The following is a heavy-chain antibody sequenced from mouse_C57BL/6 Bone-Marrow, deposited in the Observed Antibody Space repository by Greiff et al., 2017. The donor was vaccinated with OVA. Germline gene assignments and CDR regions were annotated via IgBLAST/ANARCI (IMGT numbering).Heavy chain of an antibody. J-gene: IGHJ3*01. CDR1: GYTFTDYY. Sequence: EVQGVESGPVLVKPGASVKMSCKASGYTFTDYYMNWVKQSHGKSLEWIGVINPYNGGTSYNQKFKGKATLTVDKSSSTAYMELNSLTSEDSAVYYCAREGGYYWFAYWGQGTLVTVSA. CDR3: AREGGYYWFAY. D-gene: IGHD2-3*01. CDR2: INPYNGGT. V-gene: IGHV1-19*01.